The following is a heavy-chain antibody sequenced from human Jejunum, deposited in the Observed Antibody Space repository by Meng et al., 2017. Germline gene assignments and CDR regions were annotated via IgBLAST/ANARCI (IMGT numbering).Heavy chain of an antibody. CDR2: TNGDGTDS. CDR3: ARDGIGASPDFDY. J-gene: IGHJ4*02. V-gene: IGHV3-74*01. D-gene: IGHD6-25*01. CDR1: VITFSGYW. Sequence: VARVEAGGGFVSRGGSLRLSLSVSVITFSGYWMHWVRQAPGKGLVWVSRTNGDGTDSRYADSVKGRFTISRDNAKNTLYLQMNSLRAEDTAVYYCARDGIGASPDFDYWGQGPLVTVSS.